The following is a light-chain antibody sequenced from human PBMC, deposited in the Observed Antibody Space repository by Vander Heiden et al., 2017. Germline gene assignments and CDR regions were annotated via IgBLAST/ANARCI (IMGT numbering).Light chain of an antibody. Sequence: QSVLTQPPSVSGAPGQRVTISCTGSRSNIGAGYDVHWYQQLPGPAPKLLCGGNNDRPSGVPDRFSGYKAGTAASPTITGLQAEDEAYYYYPYYGSSLGSVFGGGTKVTVL. J-gene: IGLJ3*02. CDR3: PYYGSSLGSV. CDR2: GNN. CDR1: RSNIGAGYD. V-gene: IGLV1-40*01.